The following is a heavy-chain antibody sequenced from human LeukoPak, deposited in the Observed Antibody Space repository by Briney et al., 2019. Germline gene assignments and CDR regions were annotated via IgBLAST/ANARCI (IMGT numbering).Heavy chain of an antibody. J-gene: IGHJ4*02. CDR3: ERDYGDCSGGSCYSAY. D-gene: IGHD2-15*01. CDR2: INPNSGGT. Sequence: ASVKVSCKASGYTLTGYYMHWVRQAPGQGLEWMRWINPNSGGTNYAQKFQGRVTMTRDTSISTAYMELSRLRSDDTAVYYCERDYGDCSGGSCYSAYWGQGTLVTVSS. CDR1: GYTLTGYY. V-gene: IGHV1-2*02.